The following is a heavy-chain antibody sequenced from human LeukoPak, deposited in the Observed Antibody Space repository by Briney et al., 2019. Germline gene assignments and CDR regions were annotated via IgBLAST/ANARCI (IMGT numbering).Heavy chain of an antibody. V-gene: IGHV3-73*01. CDR1: GFTFSGSA. J-gene: IGHJ4*02. CDR2: IRSKANSYAT. CDR3: TSRGPIAAAPDY. D-gene: IGHD6-13*01. Sequence: GGSLRLSCAASGFTFSGSAMHWVRQASGKGLEWVGRIRSKANSYATAYAESVKGRFTISRDDSKNTAYLQMNSLKTEDTAVYYCTSRGPIAAAPDYWGQGTLVTVSS.